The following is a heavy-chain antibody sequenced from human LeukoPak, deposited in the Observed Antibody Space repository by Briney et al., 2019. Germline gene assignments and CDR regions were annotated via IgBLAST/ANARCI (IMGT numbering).Heavy chain of an antibody. CDR1: GGSISSYY. J-gene: IGHJ3*02. V-gene: IGHV4-59*08. Sequence: SETLSLTCTVSGGSISSYYWSWIRQPPGKGLEWIGYIYNSGSTKYNPSLKSRVTTSVDTSKNQFSLKLSSVTAADTAVYYCARHRRVFGVGTHGFDIWGQGTMVTVSS. CDR2: IYNSGST. D-gene: IGHD3-3*01. CDR3: ARHRRVFGVGTHGFDI.